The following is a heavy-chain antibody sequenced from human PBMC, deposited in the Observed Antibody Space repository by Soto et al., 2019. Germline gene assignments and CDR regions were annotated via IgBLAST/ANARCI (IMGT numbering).Heavy chain of an antibody. CDR1: GGTFSSYA. Sequence: ASVKVSCKATGGTFSSYAISWVRQAPGQGLEWMGGIIPIFGTANYAQKFQGRVTITADKSTSIAYRELAWLLTLHKAVFLCMTPIYDRELNDAFDIWGQVTMVTV. J-gene: IGHJ3*02. CDR3: MTPIYDRELNDAFDI. CDR2: IIPIFGTA. V-gene: IGHV1-69*06. D-gene: IGHD3-22*01.